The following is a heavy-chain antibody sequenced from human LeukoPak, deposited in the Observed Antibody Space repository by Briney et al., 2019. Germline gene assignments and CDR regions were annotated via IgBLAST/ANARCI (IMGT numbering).Heavy chain of an antibody. J-gene: IGHJ4*02. V-gene: IGHV3-21*01. Sequence: GGSLRLSCAASEFTFSSYFMNWVRQAPGKGLEWVSSISSGSTYIYYADSVKGRFTISRDNAKNSLYLQMNSLRAEDTAVYYCAMAVAGTIPPLGSFDYWGQGTLVTVSS. D-gene: IGHD6-19*01. CDR1: EFTFSSYF. CDR3: AMAVAGTIPPLGSFDY. CDR2: ISSGSTYI.